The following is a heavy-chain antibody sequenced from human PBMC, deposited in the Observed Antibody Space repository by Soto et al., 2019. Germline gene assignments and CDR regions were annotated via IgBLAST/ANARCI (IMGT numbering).Heavy chain of an antibody. V-gene: IGHV4-30-4*01. CDR1: GGSISSGDYY. J-gene: IGHJ6*02. Sequence: SETLSLTCTVSGGSISSGDYYWSWIRQPPGKGLEWIGYIYYSGSTYYNPSLKSRVTISVDTSKNQFSLKLSSVTAADTAVYYCARWQWLVRYYGMDVWGQGTTVTVSS. CDR3: ARWQWLVRYYGMDV. CDR2: IYYSGST. D-gene: IGHD6-19*01.